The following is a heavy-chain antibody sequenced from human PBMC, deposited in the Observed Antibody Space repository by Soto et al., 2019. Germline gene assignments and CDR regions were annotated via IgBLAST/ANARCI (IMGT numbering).Heavy chain of an antibody. J-gene: IGHJ1*01. CDR3: AGYSNSWSKYVKH. Sequence: VQLQQWGAGLLKPSETLSLTCAVYGGSFSGYCWSWIRQTPGERLEWVGDICHGGGATYNPSLKSRVSFSMAPSKNQSSLKLNSVMAADTAVYYCAGYSNSWSKYVKHWGRGSVVTVSS. CDR1: GGSFSGYC. D-gene: IGHD6-13*01. CDR2: ICHGGGA. V-gene: IGHV4-34*01.